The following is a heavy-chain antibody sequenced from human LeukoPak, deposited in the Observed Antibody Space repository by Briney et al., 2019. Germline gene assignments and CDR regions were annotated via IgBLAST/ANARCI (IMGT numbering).Heavy chain of an antibody. V-gene: IGHV3-21*01. CDR3: ARSELGYYYYYMDV. Sequence: GGSLRLSCAASGFTFSSYSMNWVRQAPGKGLEWVSSISSSSSYIYYADSVKGRFTISRDNAKNSLCLQMNSLRAEDTGVYYCARSELGYYYYYMDVWGKGTTVTVSS. CDR1: GFTFSSYS. CDR2: ISSSSSYI. J-gene: IGHJ6*03. D-gene: IGHD7-27*01.